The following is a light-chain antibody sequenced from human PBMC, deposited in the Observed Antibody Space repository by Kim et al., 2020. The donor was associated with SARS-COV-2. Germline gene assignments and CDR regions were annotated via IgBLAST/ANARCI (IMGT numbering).Light chain of an antibody. CDR2: QDT. Sequence: VSPGQTATITCSGDKMGDKDVCWYQQKPGQSPVLVIYQDTKRPSGIPERFSGSKSGNTATLTISGTQAMDEADYYCQAWDSSTKGVFGGGTQLTVL. V-gene: IGLV3-1*01. CDR1: KMGDKD. J-gene: IGLJ3*02. CDR3: QAWDSSTKGV.